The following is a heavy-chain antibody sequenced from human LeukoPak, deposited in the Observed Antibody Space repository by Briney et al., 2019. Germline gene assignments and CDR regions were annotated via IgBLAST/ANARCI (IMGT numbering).Heavy chain of an antibody. Sequence: SETLSLTCTVSGGSISSYYWGWIRQPPGKGLEWIGSIYYSGSTYYNPSLKSRVTISVDTSKNQFSLKLSSVTAADTAVYYCARHPTGSYSDFDYWGQGTLVTVSS. CDR2: IYYSGST. CDR1: GGSISSYY. D-gene: IGHD1-26*01. V-gene: IGHV4-39*01. J-gene: IGHJ4*02. CDR3: ARHPTGSYSDFDY.